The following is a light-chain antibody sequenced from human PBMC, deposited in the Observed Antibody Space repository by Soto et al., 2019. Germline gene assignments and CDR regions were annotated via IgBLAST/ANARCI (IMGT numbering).Light chain of an antibody. CDR2: WAS. CDR1: QSVLYSSNNKNY. Sequence: DIVMTQSPDSLAVSLGERATINCKSSQSVLYSSNNKNYLGWYQQKPGQTPKLLIYWASTRDSGVPDRFSRSGSGTDFTLTISSLQSEDMAVYYCQQYYSPPYTFGQGTRLEIK. J-gene: IGKJ2*01. CDR3: QQYYSPPYT. V-gene: IGKV4-1*01.